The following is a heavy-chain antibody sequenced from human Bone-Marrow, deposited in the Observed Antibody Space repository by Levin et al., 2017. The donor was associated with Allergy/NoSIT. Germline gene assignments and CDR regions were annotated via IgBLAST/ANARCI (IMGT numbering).Heavy chain of an antibody. CDR1: GYTFTGYK. Sequence: PVASVKVSCKTSGYTFTGYKLSWVRQAPAQGPEWMGFINPDSGATNYAQKFRGRVTMTRDTSISTAYMELTRLTSDDTAVYYCALVEMATIGEYWGQGTLLTVS. J-gene: IGHJ4*02. D-gene: IGHD5-24*01. CDR3: ALVEMATIGEY. V-gene: IGHV1-2*02. CDR2: INPDSGAT.